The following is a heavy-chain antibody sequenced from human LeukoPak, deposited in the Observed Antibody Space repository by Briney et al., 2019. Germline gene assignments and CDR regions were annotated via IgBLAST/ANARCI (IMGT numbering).Heavy chain of an antibody. D-gene: IGHD3-10*01. CDR3: AKDRGALGLDAFDI. CDR1: GFTFSSHG. J-gene: IGHJ3*02. V-gene: IGHV3-23*01. Sequence: GGTLRLSCAASGFTFSSHGMNWVRQAPGKGLEWVSGISPSGGITYYTDSVKGRFTISRDNSKNTLYLQMNSLRAGDTAVYYCAKDRGALGLDAFDIWGQGTMVTVSS. CDR2: ISPSGGIT.